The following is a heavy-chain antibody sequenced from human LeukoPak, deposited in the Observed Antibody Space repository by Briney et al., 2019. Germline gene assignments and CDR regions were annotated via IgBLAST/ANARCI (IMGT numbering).Heavy chain of an antibody. V-gene: IGHV1-2*02. Sequence: ASVKVSCKASGYTFTVYYMHWVRQAPGQGLEWMGWISPNSGDTKYAQKFQGRVTMTRDTSISTAYMEVSRLRSDDTAVYYCVRGLTTVATWLYLWGRGTLVTVSS. CDR2: ISPNSGDT. D-gene: IGHD4-17*01. CDR3: VRGLTTVATWLYL. CDR1: GYTFTVYY. J-gene: IGHJ2*01.